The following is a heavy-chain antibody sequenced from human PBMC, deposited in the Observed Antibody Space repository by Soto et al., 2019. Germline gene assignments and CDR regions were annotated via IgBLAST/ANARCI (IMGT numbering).Heavy chain of an antibody. V-gene: IGHV3-74*01. Sequence: EVQLVESGGGLVLPGGSLRLSCAASGFTFSRYWMHWVRQAPGKGLVWVSRISSYGSDTHYADSVKGRFTISRDNAKNTVYLQMNSLRAEDTDVYYCASNYAYAEGYYWYGIDVWGQGTTVTVSS. J-gene: IGHJ6*02. CDR1: GFTFSRYW. CDR2: ISSYGSDT. CDR3: ASNYAYAEGYYWYGIDV. D-gene: IGHD3-16*01.